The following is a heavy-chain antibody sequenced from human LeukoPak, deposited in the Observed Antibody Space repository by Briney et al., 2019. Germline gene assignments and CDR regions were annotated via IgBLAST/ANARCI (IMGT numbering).Heavy chain of an antibody. Sequence: AGGSLRLSCAASGFTFSSYAMSWVRQAPGKGLEWVSAISGSGGSTYYADSVKGRFTISRDNSKSTLYLQMNSLRAEDMAVYYCAKEKKRITMIVVVIRSNWFDPWGQGTLVTVSS. V-gene: IGHV3-23*01. J-gene: IGHJ5*02. CDR2: ISGSGGST. D-gene: IGHD3-22*01. CDR1: GFTFSSYA. CDR3: AKEKKRITMIVVVIRSNWFDP.